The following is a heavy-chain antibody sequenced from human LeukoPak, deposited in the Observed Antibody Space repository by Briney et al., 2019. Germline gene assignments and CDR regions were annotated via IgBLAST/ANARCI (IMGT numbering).Heavy chain of an antibody. CDR3: ARDERRITMVRGVTGY. J-gene: IGHJ4*02. CDR2: INPNSGDT. Sequence: ASVKVSCKASGYTFTSYYMHWVRQAPGQGLEWMGWINPNSGDTNYAQKFQGRVTMTRDTSISTAYMELSRLRSDDTAVYYCARDERRITMVRGVTGYWGQGTLVTVSS. V-gene: IGHV1-2*02. CDR1: GYTFTSYY. D-gene: IGHD3-10*01.